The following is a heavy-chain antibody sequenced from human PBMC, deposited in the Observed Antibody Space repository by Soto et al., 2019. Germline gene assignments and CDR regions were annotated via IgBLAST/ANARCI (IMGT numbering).Heavy chain of an antibody. Sequence: EVQLLESGGGLVQPGGSLRLSCAASGFTFSNYAVTWVRQAPGKGLEWDSTIRGSGGSTYYADSVKGRFTISRDNSKNTLYMQMNSLRAEDTAVYYCAKDQGSSWYEIDYWGQGTLVTVSS. CDR1: GFTFSNYA. CDR2: IRGSGGST. V-gene: IGHV3-23*01. CDR3: AKDQGSSWYEIDY. J-gene: IGHJ4*02. D-gene: IGHD6-13*01.